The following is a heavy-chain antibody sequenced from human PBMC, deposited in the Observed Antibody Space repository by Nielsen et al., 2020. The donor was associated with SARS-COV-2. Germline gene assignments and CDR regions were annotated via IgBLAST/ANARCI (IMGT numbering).Heavy chain of an antibody. CDR2: ISGSGGST. J-gene: IGHJ3*02. V-gene: IGHV3-23*01. CDR1: GFTFSSYA. CDR3: AKATTVTTSPI. D-gene: IGHD4-17*01. Sequence: LKISCAASGFTFSSYAMSWVRQAPGKGLEWVSAISGSGGSTYYADSVKGRFTISRDNSKNTLYLQMNSLRAEDTAVYYCAKATTVTTSPIWGQGTMVTVSS.